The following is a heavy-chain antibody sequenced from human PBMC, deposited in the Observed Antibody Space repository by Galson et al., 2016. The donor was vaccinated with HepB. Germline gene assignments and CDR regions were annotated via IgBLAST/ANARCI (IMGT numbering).Heavy chain of an antibody. J-gene: IGHJ4*02. V-gene: IGHV5-51*01. CDR2: IRPGVSTT. D-gene: IGHD5-24*01. Sequence: QSGAEVKKPGESLKISCQASGCSLSNYWIGWVRQLPGKGLEWMGLIRPGVSTTYYRPSLQGQVTISADKSLFTAHLQWSNLRASDSGLYYCASATDGNFFFDYWAQGTLVTVSS. CDR3: ASATDGNFFFDY. CDR1: GCSLSNYW.